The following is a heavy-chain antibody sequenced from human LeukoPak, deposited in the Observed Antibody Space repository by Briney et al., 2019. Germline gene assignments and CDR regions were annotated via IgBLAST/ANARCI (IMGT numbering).Heavy chain of an antibody. V-gene: IGHV1-8*01. J-gene: IGHJ3*02. CDR3: ALMGTYYYDSSGFDAFDI. Sequence: ASVKVSCKASGYTFTSYDINWVRQATGQGLEWMGWMNPNSGNTGYAQKFQGRVTMTRNTSISTAYMELSSLRSEDTAVYYCALMGTYYYDSSGFDAFDIWGQGTMVTVSS. CDR1: GYTFTSYD. CDR2: MNPNSGNT. D-gene: IGHD3-22*01.